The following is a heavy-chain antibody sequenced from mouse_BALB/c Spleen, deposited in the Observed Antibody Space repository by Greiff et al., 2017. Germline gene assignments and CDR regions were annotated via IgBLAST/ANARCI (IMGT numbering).Heavy chain of an antibody. CDR3: ARSGNWNYAMDY. V-gene: IGHV5-17*02. D-gene: IGHD4-1*01. CDR2: LSSGSSTI. J-gene: IGHJ4*01. Sequence: EVMLVESGGGLVQPGGSRKLSCAASGFTFSSFGMHWVRQAPEKGLEWVAYLSSGSSTIYYADTVKGRFTISRDNPKNTLFLQMTSLRSEDTAMYYCARSGNWNYAMDYWGQGTSVTVSS. CDR1: GFTFSSFG.